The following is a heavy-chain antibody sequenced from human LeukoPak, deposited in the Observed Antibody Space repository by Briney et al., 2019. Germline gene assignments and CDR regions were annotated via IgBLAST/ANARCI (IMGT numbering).Heavy chain of an antibody. J-gene: IGHJ4*02. Sequence: PSGTLSLTCAVYGGSFSGYYWSWIRQPPGKGLEWIGEINHSGSTNYNPSLKSRVTISVDTSKNQFSLKLSSVTAADTAVYYCARGSGSSSWFDYWGQGTLVTVSS. V-gene: IGHV4-34*01. CDR1: GGSFSGYY. CDR2: INHSGST. CDR3: ARGSGSSSWFDY. D-gene: IGHD6-13*01.